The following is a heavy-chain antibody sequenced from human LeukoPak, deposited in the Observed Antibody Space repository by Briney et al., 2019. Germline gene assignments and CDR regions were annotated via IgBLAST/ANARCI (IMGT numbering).Heavy chain of an antibody. CDR3: VRAKRGLTDC. Sequence: GKSQSLSCAASGFTFSNYAMNWVRQAPGKGLEWVAIISFDGKHSFYADSVKGRFTISRDNFRSVLFLEMSSLRVDDTAVYYCVRAKRGLTDCLGQGTLVTVSS. V-gene: IGHV3-30*04. CDR1: GFTFSNYA. J-gene: IGHJ4*02. CDR2: ISFDGKHS. D-gene: IGHD4/OR15-4a*01.